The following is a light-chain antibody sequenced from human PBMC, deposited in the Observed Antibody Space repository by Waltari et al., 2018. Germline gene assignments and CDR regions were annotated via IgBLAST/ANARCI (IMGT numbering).Light chain of an antibody. CDR2: EDN. Sequence: FMLTQPHSVSESPGETVTISCTRSSGTIASNYVQWYQQRPGSAPPTVIFEDNVRPSWVPVRFSGSIDSSSNSASLTISGLKTEDEADYYCLSFDGGNLWVFGGGTKLTV. J-gene: IGLJ3*02. CDR3: LSFDGGNLWV. V-gene: IGLV6-57*03. CDR1: SGTIASNY.